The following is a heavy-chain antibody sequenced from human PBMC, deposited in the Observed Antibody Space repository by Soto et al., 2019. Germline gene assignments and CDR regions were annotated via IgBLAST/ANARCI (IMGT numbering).Heavy chain of an antibody. CDR3: AKATATGGGAFDI. D-gene: IGHD2-8*02. V-gene: IGHV3-23*01. CDR1: GFTCRSYD. J-gene: IGHJ3*02. Sequence: AGGSLRLSCAASGFTCRSYDMSWVRQAPGKGLEWVSTILVGGSTHYPDSVKGRFTISRDNSKNTVFLQMNSLTAGDTAVYYCAKATATGGGAFDICGQGTMVTVS. CDR2: ILVGGST.